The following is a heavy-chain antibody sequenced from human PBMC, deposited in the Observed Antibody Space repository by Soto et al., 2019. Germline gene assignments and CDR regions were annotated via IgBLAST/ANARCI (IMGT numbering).Heavy chain of an antibody. V-gene: IGHV4-30-4*01. CDR1: GGSISSGDYY. D-gene: IGHD3-10*01. CDR3: ARAQGSGFLVS. Sequence: QVQLQESGPGLVKPSQTLSLTCTVSGGSISSGDYYWSWIRQPPGKGLEWIGYIYYSGSTYYNPSFTSRVTIPVDTSKNQFSLKLSSVTAADTAVYYCARAQGSGFLVSWGQGTLVTVSS. CDR2: IYYSGST. J-gene: IGHJ4*02.